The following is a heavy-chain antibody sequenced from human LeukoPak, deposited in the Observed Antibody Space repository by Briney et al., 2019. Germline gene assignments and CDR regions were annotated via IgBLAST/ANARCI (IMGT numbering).Heavy chain of an antibody. V-gene: IGHV1-69*04. D-gene: IGHD6-13*01. CDR2: IIPILGIA. CDR3: AREGSSWYYFDY. Sequence: SVKVSCKASGYTFSSYTISWVRQAPGQGLEWMGRIIPILGIANYAQKFQGRVTITADKSTSTAYMELSSLRSEDTAVYYCAREGSSWYYFDYWGQGTLVTVSS. CDR1: GYTFSSYT. J-gene: IGHJ4*02.